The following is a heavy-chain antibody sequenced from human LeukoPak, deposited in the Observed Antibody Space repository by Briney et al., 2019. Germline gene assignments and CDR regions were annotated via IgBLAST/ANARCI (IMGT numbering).Heavy chain of an antibody. CDR2: INPSGGST. CDR1: GYTFTSYY. Sequence: ASVKVSCKASGYTFTSYYMHWVRQAPGQGLEWMGIINPSGGSTSYAQKFQGRVTMTRDMSTSTVYMELSSLRSEDTAVYYCARYYDFWSSYSSYYYMDVWGKGTTVTVSS. J-gene: IGHJ6*03. V-gene: IGHV1-46*01. D-gene: IGHD3-3*01. CDR3: ARYYDFWSSYSSYYYMDV.